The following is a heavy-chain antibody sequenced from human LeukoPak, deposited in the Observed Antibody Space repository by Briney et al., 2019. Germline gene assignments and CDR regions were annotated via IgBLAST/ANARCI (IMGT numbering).Heavy chain of an antibody. D-gene: IGHD4-17*01. CDR1: GGSISSSSYY. V-gene: IGHV4-39*01. J-gene: IGHJ4*02. CDR3: ARLSPYYGAYYFDY. Sequence: SETLSLTCTVSGGSISSSSYYWGWIRQPPGKGPEWIGTIYYSGSTYYNPSLKSRVTISVDTSKNQFSLKLSSVTAADTAVYYCARLSPYYGAYYFDYWGQGTLVTVSS. CDR2: IYYSGST.